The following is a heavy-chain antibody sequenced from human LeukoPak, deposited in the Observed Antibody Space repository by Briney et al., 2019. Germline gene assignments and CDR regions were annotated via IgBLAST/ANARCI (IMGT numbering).Heavy chain of an antibody. CDR2: IQEDGSNK. CDR1: GFTFSSYW. V-gene: IGHV3-7*01. CDR3: ARDDGRGAFDI. D-gene: IGHD4-17*01. Sequence: PGGPLRLSWVASGFTFSSYWMTWVRQAPGKGLEWVVNIQEDGSNKYYADSVKGRFTISRDNSKNTLYLQMNSLRAEDTAVYYCARDDGRGAFDIWGQGTMVTVSS. J-gene: IGHJ3*02.